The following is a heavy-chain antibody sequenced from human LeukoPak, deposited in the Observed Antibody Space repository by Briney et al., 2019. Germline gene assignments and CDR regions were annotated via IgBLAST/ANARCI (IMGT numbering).Heavy chain of an antibody. CDR3: ERGDYDFWSGYYPH. Sequence: SQTLSLTCTVSGGSISSGSYYWSWIRQPAGKGLEWIGRIYTSGSTNYNPSLKSRVTISVDTSKNQFSLKLSSVTAADTAVYYCERGDYDFWSGYYPHWGQGTLVTVSS. V-gene: IGHV4-61*02. CDR2: IYTSGST. J-gene: IGHJ4*02. CDR1: GGSISSGSYY. D-gene: IGHD3-3*01.